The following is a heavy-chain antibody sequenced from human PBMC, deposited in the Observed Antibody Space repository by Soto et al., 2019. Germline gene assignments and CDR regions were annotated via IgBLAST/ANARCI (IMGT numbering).Heavy chain of an antibody. CDR1: GFTFSSYA. J-gene: IGHJ6*02. CDR2: ISGIGSSTK. CDR3: ARETARGYYYYGMDV. D-gene: IGHD3-16*01. Sequence: GGSLRLSCAASGFTFSSYAMSWVRQAPGKGLEWVSAISGIGSSTKYYADSVKGRFTISRDNSKNTLYLQMNSLRAEDTAVYYCARETARGYYYYGMDVWGQGTTVTVSS. V-gene: IGHV3-23*01.